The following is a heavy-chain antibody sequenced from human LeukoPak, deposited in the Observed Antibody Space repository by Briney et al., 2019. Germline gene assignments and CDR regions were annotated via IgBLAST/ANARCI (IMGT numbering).Heavy chain of an antibody. CDR3: ARAQWIGTKVWIDY. Sequence: PSETLSLTCTVSGGSISGYYWSWIRQPPGKELEWIGYIYYRGSTNYNPSLKSRVTISVDTSKNQFSLKLSSVTAADMAVYYCARAQWIGTKVWIDYWGQGTLVTVSS. CDR2: IYYRGST. CDR1: GGSISGYY. V-gene: IGHV4-59*01. J-gene: IGHJ4*02. D-gene: IGHD1-7*01.